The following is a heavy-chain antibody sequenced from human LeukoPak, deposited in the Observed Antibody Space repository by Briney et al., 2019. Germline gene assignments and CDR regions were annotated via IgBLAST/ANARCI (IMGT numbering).Heavy chain of an antibody. Sequence: GASVKVSCKASGGTFSSYTISWVRQAPGQGLDGMGRIIPILNITDYAQNFQGRVTLTADKSTSTAYMELSTLRSEDTAVYYCAKDGVVVVATSVHYYYYGMDVWGQGTTVTVSS. V-gene: IGHV1-69*02. CDR3: AKDGVVVVATSVHYYYYGMDV. J-gene: IGHJ6*02. CDR1: GGTFSSYT. CDR2: IIPILNIT. D-gene: IGHD2-2*01.